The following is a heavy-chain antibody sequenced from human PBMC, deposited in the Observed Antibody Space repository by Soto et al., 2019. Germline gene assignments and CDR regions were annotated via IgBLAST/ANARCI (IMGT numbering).Heavy chain of an antibody. CDR1: GYMFTSYY. Sequence: VASVKVSCKASGYMFTSYYLHWVRQAPGQGLEWMGRINPSGGSTSYAQKFQGRVAVTRDTSTSTVYMELSSLTSEDTAVYYCTRVLLRYFEFAYWGQGSLVTVSS. J-gene: IGHJ4*02. V-gene: IGHV1-46*01. CDR3: TRVLLRYFEFAY. D-gene: IGHD3-9*01. CDR2: INPSGGST.